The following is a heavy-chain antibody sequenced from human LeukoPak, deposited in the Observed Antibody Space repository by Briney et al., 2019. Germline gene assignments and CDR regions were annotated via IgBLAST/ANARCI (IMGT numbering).Heavy chain of an antibody. V-gene: IGHV4-59*01. CDR1: GGSISSYY. J-gene: IGHJ3*01. CDR3: ARISSSNWYNERGAFDV. CDR2: IHYSGST. Sequence: SETLSLTCTVSGGSISSYYWSWIRQPPGKGLEWVGYIHYSGSTNYNPSLKSRVTISVDTSKNQFSLKLRSVTAADTAVYYCARISSSNWYNERGAFDVWGQGTMVTVSS. D-gene: IGHD6-13*01.